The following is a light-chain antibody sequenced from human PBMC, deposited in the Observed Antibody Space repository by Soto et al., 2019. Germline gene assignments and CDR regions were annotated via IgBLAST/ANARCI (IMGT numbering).Light chain of an antibody. J-gene: IGKJ2*01. V-gene: IGKV3-20*01. CDR2: AAS. Sequence: EIVLTQSPDTLSLSPGERATLSCRASQGVSGNFLAWYQHRPGQAPRLLIYAASSRPTGIPDRFSGSGSGTYFTLTIRRLEPEDFAVYYCQQYDSSPPNTFGQGTRLEIK. CDR1: QGVSGNF. CDR3: QQYDSSPPNT.